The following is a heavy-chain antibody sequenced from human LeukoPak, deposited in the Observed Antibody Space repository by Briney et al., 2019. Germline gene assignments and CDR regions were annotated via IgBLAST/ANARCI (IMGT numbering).Heavy chain of an antibody. J-gene: IGHJ3*02. CDR1: GFTFSSYG. CDR2: ISYDGSNK. CDR3: AKGRIAAAGNLPNAFDI. V-gene: IGHV3-30*18. D-gene: IGHD6-13*01. Sequence: HPGGSLRLSCAASGFTFSSYGMHWVRQAPGKGLEWVAVISYDGSNKYYADSVKGRFTISRDNSKNTLYLQMNSLRAEDTAVYYCAKGRIAAAGNLPNAFDIWGQGTMVTVSS.